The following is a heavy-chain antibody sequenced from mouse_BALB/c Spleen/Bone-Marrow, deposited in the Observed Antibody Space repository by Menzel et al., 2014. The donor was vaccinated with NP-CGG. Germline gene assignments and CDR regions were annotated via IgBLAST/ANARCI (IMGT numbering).Heavy chain of an antibody. J-gene: IGHJ3*01. CDR1: GYTFTSYY. D-gene: IGHD3-3*01. V-gene: IGHV1S81*02. CDR3: ARGDGFAWFAY. CDR2: INPSNGGT. Sequence: SGAELVKPGASVKLSCKASGYTFTSYYMYWVKQRPGQGLEWIGEINPSNGGTNFNEKFKSKVTLTVDKSSSTAYMQLSSLTSEDSAVYYCARGDGFAWFAYWGQGTLVTVSA.